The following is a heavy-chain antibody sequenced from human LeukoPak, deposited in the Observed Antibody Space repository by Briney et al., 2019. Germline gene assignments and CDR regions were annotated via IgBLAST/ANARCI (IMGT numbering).Heavy chain of an antibody. CDR2: IYYSGST. CDR3: ARVQAVFYYGSSGYFDY. D-gene: IGHD3-22*01. V-gene: IGHV4-30-4*08. J-gene: IGHJ4*02. Sequence: SQTLSLTCTVSGGSTSSGDYYWSWIRQPPGKGLEWIGYIYYSGSTYYNPSLKSRVTISVDTSKNQFSLKLSSVTAADTAVYYCARVQAVFYYGSSGYFDYWGQGTLVTVSS. CDR1: GGSTSSGDYY.